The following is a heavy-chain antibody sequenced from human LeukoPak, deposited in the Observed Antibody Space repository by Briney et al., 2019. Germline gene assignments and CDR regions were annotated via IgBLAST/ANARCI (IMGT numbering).Heavy chain of an antibody. CDR1: GGTFSSYA. J-gene: IGHJ4*02. CDR2: IIPIFGTA. CDR3: AREVGVPSFIVL. D-gene: IGHD2-8*01. Sequence: SVKVSCKASGGTFSSYAISWVRQAPGQGLEWMGGIIPIFGTANYAQKFQGRVTITTDESTSTAYMELSSLRSEDTAVYYCAREVGVPSFIVLWGQGTLVTVSS. V-gene: IGHV1-69*05.